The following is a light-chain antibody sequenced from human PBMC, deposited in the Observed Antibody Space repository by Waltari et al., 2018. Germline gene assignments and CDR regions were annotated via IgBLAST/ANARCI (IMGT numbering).Light chain of an antibody. CDR1: SSDIGRYNY. Sequence: QSALTQPASVSGSPGQAITISCTGTSSDIGRYNYVSWYQQHPGKAPKLVISEVSNRPSGVSNLFSGSKSGNTASLTISGLQAEDGAHYYCSSYTNSGNVVFGGGTKLTVL. J-gene: IGLJ2*01. V-gene: IGLV2-14*01. CDR3: SSYTNSGNVV. CDR2: EVS.